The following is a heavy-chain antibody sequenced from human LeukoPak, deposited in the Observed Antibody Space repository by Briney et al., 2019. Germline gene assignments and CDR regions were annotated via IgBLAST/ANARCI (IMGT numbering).Heavy chain of an antibody. CDR2: VYTSGST. D-gene: IGHD2-15*01. CDR3: ARDRCSGGSCYEIGY. Sequence: SETLSLTCTVSGGSISSYYWSWIRQPAGKGLEWIGRVYTSGSTNCSPSLKSRVTMSVDTSKNQFSLKLSSVTAADTAVYYCARDRCSGGSCYEIGYWGQGTLVTVSS. V-gene: IGHV4-4*07. J-gene: IGHJ4*02. CDR1: GGSISSYY.